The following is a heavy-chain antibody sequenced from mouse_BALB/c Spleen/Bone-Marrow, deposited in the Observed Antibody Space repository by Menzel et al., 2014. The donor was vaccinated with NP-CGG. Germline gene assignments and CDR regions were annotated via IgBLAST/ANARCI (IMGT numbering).Heavy chain of an antibody. CDR2: IWSGGNT. Sequence: VQLQQSGPGLVQPSQSLSITCTVSGFSLTSYGVHWVRQSPGKGLEWLGVIWSGGNTDYNAAFMSRLSISKDNSKSQVFFKMNSLQANDTAIYYCARNLGDGYSFAYWGQGTLVTVSA. CDR1: GFSLTSYG. J-gene: IGHJ3*01. CDR3: ARNLGDGYSFAY. V-gene: IGHV2-2*02. D-gene: IGHD2-3*01.